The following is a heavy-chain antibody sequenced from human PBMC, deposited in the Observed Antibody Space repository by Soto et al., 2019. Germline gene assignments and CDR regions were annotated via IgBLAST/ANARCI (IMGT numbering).Heavy chain of an antibody. J-gene: IGHJ4*02. CDR3: ARAHHCSGGSCYSAYIDY. CDR1: GFTFSSYG. V-gene: IGHV3-33*01. D-gene: IGHD2-15*01. CDR2: IWYDGSNK. Sequence: QVQLVESGGGVVQPGRSLRLSCAASGFTFSSYGMHWVRQAPGKGLEWVAVIWYDGSNKYYADSVKGRFTISRDNSKNTLYLQMNSLRAEDTAVYYCARAHHCSGGSCYSAYIDYWGQGTLVTVSS.